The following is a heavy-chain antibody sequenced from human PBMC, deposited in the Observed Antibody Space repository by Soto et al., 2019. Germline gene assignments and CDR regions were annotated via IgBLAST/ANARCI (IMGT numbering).Heavy chain of an antibody. V-gene: IGHV3-48*03. Sequence: GALRLSCVASGFTFSAYEMNWVRQAPGKGLEWVSYISSSGTTIHYADSVKGRFTISRDNAKISVYLQMNSLRVEDTAIYYCARGGGQYDSAGHYDHWGRGTLVTVSS. J-gene: IGHJ5*02. D-gene: IGHD3-22*01. CDR1: GFTFSAYE. CDR2: ISSSGTTI. CDR3: ARGGGQYDSAGHYDH.